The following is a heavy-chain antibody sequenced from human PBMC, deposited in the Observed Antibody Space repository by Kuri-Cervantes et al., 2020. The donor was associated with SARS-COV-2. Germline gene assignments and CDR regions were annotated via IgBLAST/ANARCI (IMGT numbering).Heavy chain of an antibody. D-gene: IGHD3-9*01. CDR1: GVSITSRY. CDR2: IYYSGRT. Sequence: LRLSCTVSGVSITSRYWSWIRQSPGKGLQWVGHIYYSGRTSYNPSLKSRITISVDTTKNQFSLQLSSVTAADTAVYYCARATTGDVDAFDIWGQGTLVTVSS. V-gene: IGHV4-59*11. CDR3: ARATTGDVDAFDI. J-gene: IGHJ3*02.